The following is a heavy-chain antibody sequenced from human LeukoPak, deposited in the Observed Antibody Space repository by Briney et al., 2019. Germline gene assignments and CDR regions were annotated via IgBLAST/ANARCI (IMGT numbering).Heavy chain of an antibody. CDR3: ARSYYDFWSGVTPVGY. CDR2: MNPNSGNT. V-gene: IGHV1-8*01. Sequence: ASVKVSCKASGYTFTSYDINWVRQATGQGLEWMGWMNPNSGNTGYAQKLQGRVTMTRNTSISTAYMELSSLRSEDTAVYYCARSYYDFWSGVTPVGYWGQGTLVTVSS. D-gene: IGHD3-3*01. J-gene: IGHJ4*02. CDR1: GYTFTSYD.